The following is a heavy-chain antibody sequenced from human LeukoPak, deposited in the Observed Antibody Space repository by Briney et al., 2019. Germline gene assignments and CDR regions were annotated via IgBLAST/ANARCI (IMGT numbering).Heavy chain of an antibody. CDR2: INPNSGGT. D-gene: IGHD2-2*01. CDR3: ARPNCSSTSCYPGDY. J-gene: IGHJ4*02. Sequence: ASVKVSCKASGYTFTGYYMHWVRQAPGQGLEWMGWINPNSGGTNYAQKFQGRVTMTRDTSISTAYMELSGLRSDDTAVYYCARPNCSSTSCYPGDYWGQGTLVTVSS. CDR1: GYTFTGYY. V-gene: IGHV1-2*02.